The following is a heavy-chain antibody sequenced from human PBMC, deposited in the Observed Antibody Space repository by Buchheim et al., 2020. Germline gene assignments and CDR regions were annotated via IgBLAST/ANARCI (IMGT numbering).Heavy chain of an antibody. J-gene: IGHJ5*02. CDR2: IDQSGST. CDR3: ARVYDFWRGGFAP. V-gene: IGHV4-34*01. CDR1: GGSFGGYH. Sequence: QVQLRQWGAGLLKPSETLSLTCAVYGGSFGGYHWSWIRQPPGKGLEWIGEIDQSGSTKCNPSLKSRVTISVDTAKNQFSLKLTSVTAADTAVYYCARVYDFWRGGFAPWGQGT. D-gene: IGHD3-3*01.